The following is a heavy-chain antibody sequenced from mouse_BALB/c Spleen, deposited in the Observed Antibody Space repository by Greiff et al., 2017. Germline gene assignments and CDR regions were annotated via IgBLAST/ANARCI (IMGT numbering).Heavy chain of an antibody. D-gene: IGHD2-2*01. Sequence: QVHVKQPGAELVRPGVSVKLSCKASGYTFTSYWMHWIKQRPEQGLERIGEINPSNGGTNYNEKFKSKATLTVDKSSSTAYMQLSSLTSEDSAVYYCARGGLRRGSWFAYWGQGTLVTVSA. CDR3: ARGGLRRGSWFAY. CDR1: GYTFTSYW. J-gene: IGHJ3*01. CDR2: INPSNGGT. V-gene: IGHV1S81*02.